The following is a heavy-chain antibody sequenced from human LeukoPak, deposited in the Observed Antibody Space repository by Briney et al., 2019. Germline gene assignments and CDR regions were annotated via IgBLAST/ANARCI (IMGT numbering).Heavy chain of an antibody. J-gene: IGHJ6*02. CDR2: INHSGST. CDR3: ARSGGYSNYLYYYYGMDV. CDR1: GGSFSGYY. Sequence: PSETLSHTCAVYGGSFSGYYWSWIRQPPGKGLEWIGEINHSGSTNYNPSLKSRVTISVDTSKNQFSLKLSSVTAADTAVYYCARSGGYSNYLYYYYGMDVWGQGTTVTVSS. V-gene: IGHV4-34*01. D-gene: IGHD4-11*01.